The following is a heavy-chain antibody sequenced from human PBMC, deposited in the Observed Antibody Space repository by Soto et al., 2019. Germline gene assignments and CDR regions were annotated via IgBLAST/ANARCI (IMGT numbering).Heavy chain of an antibody. CDR1: GGSFSGYY. V-gene: IGHV4-34*01. Sequence: SETLSLTCAVYGGSFSGYYWSWIRQPPGKGLEWIGEINRSGSTNYNPSLKSRVTISVDTSKNQFSLKLSSVTAADTAVYYCARGRYSYYDFWSGYSLNYFDYWGQGTLVTVSS. CDR2: INRSGST. CDR3: ARGRYSYYDFWSGYSLNYFDY. J-gene: IGHJ4*02. D-gene: IGHD3-3*01.